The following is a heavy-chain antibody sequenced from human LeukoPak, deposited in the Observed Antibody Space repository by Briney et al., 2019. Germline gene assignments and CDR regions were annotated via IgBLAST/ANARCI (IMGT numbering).Heavy chain of an antibody. Sequence: SETLSLTCTVAAYSISSGCYWGWIRQPPGKGLEWIGTIYHNGSTYYNSSLKSRVTISVGTSKNQFSLRLSSVTAADTAVYYCARDSSSHYYDILTGYFCGGYFDYWGQGTLVTVSS. CDR2: IYHNGST. CDR1: AYSISSGCY. J-gene: IGHJ4*02. D-gene: IGHD3-9*01. CDR3: ARDSSSHYYDILTGYFCGGYFDY. V-gene: IGHV4-38-2*02.